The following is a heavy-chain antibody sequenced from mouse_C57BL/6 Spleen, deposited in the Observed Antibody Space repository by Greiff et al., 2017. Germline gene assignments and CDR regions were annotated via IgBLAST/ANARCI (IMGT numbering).Heavy chain of an antibody. V-gene: IGHV5-17*01. CDR3: ARGGSPLYYYAMDY. Sequence: EVQGVESGGGLVKPGGSLKLSCAASGFTFSDYGMHWVRQAPEKGLEWVAYISSGSSTIYYADTVKGRFTISRDNAKNTLFLQMTSLRSEDTAMYYCARGGSPLYYYAMDYWGQGTSVTVSS. CDR1: GFTFSDYG. D-gene: IGHD1-1*01. CDR2: ISSGSSTI. J-gene: IGHJ4*01.